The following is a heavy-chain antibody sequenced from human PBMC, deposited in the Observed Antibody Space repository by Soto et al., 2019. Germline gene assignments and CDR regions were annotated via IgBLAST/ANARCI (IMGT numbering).Heavy chain of an antibody. Sequence: SATLSLTCTVSGGSISSYYWSWIRQPPGKGLEWIGYIYYSGSTNYNPSLKSRVTISVDTSKNQFSLKLSSVTAADTAVYYCARLRPPHYYFDYWGQGTLVTVSS. CDR2: IYYSGST. V-gene: IGHV4-59*08. CDR1: GGSISSYY. CDR3: ARLRPPHYYFDY. J-gene: IGHJ4*02.